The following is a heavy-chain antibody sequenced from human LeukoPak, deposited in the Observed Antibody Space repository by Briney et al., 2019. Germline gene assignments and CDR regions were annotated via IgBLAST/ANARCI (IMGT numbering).Heavy chain of an antibody. J-gene: IGHJ4*02. CDR2: IWYDGSNK. CDR1: GFTFNSYD. CDR3: ARYVGGGNSGGFDF. D-gene: IGHD4-23*01. Sequence: GGSLRLSCAASGFTFNSYDMHWIRQAPGKGLEWVALIWYDGSNKYYADSVKGRFTISRDNSKNTLSLQMNSLRDEDTAVYYCARYVGGGNSGGFDFWGQGTLVIVSS. V-gene: IGHV3-33*01.